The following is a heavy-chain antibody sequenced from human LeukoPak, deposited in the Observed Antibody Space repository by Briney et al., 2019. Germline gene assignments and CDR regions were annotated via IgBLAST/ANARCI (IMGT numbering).Heavy chain of an antibody. CDR1: GGSFSGYY. J-gene: IGHJ4*02. CDR2: INHSGST. D-gene: IGHD6-19*01. Sequence: SETLSLTCAVYGGSFSGYYWSWIRQPPGKGLEWIGEINHSGSTNYNPSLKSRVTISVDTSKNQFSLKLSSVTAADTAVYYCASASDSSGRVSFDYWGQGTLVTVSS. V-gene: IGHV4-34*01. CDR3: ASASDSSGRVSFDY.